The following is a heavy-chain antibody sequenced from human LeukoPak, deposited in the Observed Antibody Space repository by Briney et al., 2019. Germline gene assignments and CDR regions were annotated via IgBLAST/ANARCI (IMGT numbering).Heavy chain of an antibody. J-gene: IGHJ4*02. CDR3: ARHIRSFPGSYYEIDY. V-gene: IGHV4-39*01. CDR2: IYYRGST. D-gene: IGHD3-10*01. Sequence: PSETLSLTCTVSGDSISSGSYFWAWIRQPPGKGLEWIGSIYYRGSTYNNPSLKSRVTISVDTSKNQFSLKLSSVTAADTAVYYCARHIRSFPGSYYEIDYWGQGTLVTVSS. CDR1: GDSISSGSYF.